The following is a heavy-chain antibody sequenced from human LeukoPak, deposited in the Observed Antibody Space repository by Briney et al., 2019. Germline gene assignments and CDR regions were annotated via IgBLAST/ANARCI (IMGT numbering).Heavy chain of an antibody. D-gene: IGHD2-15*01. V-gene: IGHV1-69*05. CDR1: GGTFSSYA. CDR2: IIPIFGTA. Sequence: ASVKVSCKASGGTFSSYAISWVRQAPGQGLEWMGRIIPIFGTANYAQKFQGRVTITTDESMSTAYMELSSLRSEDTAVYYCARDLSCSGGSCYRDSWFDPWGQGTLVTVSS. CDR3: ARDLSCSGGSCYRDSWFDP. J-gene: IGHJ5*02.